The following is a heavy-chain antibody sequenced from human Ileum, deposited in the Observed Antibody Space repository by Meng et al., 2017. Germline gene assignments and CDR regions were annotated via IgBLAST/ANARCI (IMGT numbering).Heavy chain of an antibody. CDR2: IYHSGST. Sequence: SETLSPTCAVSGYSISSGYYWGWIRQPPGKGLEWLGSIYHSGSTYYNPSLKSRVTISVDTSKNQFSLKLSSVTAADTAVYYCARVNGDLSFDYWGQGTLVTVSS. J-gene: IGHJ4*02. D-gene: IGHD4-17*01. V-gene: IGHV4-38-2*01. CDR1: GYSISSGYY. CDR3: ARVNGDLSFDY.